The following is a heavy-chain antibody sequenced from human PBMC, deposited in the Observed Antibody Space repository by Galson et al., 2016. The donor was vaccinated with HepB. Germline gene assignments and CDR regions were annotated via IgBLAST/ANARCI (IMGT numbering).Heavy chain of an antibody. CDR1: GFTSRLYG. V-gene: IGHV3-23*01. CDR2: IGGSGAST. Sequence: SLRLSCAGSGFTSRLYGLSWVRQAPGKGLEWVAGIGGSGASTHYADSVKGRFTISRDNSKNTLYLQMHSLRVDDTALYFCAKGVLYWHFDLWGRGTLVSVS. J-gene: IGHJ2*01. CDR3: AKGVLYWHFDL.